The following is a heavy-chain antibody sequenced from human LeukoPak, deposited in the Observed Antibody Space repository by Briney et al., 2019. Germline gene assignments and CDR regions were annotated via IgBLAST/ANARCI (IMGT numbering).Heavy chain of an antibody. Sequence: SETLSLTCTVSGGSISSYYWSWIRQPPGKGLEWIGYIYYSGSTNYNPSLKSRVTISVDTSKNQFSLKLSSVTAADTAVYYCARGYSSGWSISYYFDYWGQGTLVTVSS. CDR1: GGSISSYY. CDR2: IYYSGST. V-gene: IGHV4-59*01. CDR3: ARGYSSGWSISYYFDY. J-gene: IGHJ4*02. D-gene: IGHD6-19*01.